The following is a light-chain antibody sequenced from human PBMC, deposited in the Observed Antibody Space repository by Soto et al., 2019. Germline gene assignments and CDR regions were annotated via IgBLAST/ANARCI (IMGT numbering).Light chain of an antibody. CDR3: HHYGSSMWT. CDR1: HSVTSRI. Sequence: DIVLTQSPGTLSVSPGGTVTLACSGSHSVTSRIFAWYQQKPGQAPRLLMYGASSRXTGIPDRFSGSASGKDRNGSVSGKDCSLNITGVEPEDSAVYYCHHYGSSMWTFGQGTKVDIK. CDR2: GAS. V-gene: IGKV3-20*01. J-gene: IGKJ1*01.